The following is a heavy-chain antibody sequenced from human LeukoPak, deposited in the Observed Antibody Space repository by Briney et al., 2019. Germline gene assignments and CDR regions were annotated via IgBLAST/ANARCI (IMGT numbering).Heavy chain of an antibody. CDR3: AKWGDYNGLTGYYVSDY. CDR2: IVGSGGAT. Sequence: GASLRLSCAASGFTFSNYAMSWVRQAPGKGLEWVSAIVGSGGATYYADSAKGRITISRDNSKNTLYLQMSTLRAEDTAVYFCAKWGDYNGLTGYYVSDYWGQGTLVTVSS. J-gene: IGHJ4*02. CDR1: GFTFSNYA. D-gene: IGHD3-9*01. V-gene: IGHV3-23*01.